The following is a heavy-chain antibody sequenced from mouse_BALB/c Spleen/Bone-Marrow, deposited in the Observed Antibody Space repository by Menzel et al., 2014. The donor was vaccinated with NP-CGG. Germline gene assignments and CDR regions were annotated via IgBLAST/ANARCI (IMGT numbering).Heavy chain of an antibody. D-gene: IGHD1-2*01. CDR2: IYPGGGST. CDR1: GYTFTSYW. CDR3: TRWDYGYMDY. Sequence: GSELVRPGASVKLSCKASGYTFTSYWMHWVKQGHGQGLEWIGNIYPGGGSTNYDEKFKSKGTLTVDTSSSTAYMHLSSLTSEDSAVYYCTRWDYGYMDYWGQGTSVTVSS. V-gene: IGHV1S22*01. J-gene: IGHJ4*01.